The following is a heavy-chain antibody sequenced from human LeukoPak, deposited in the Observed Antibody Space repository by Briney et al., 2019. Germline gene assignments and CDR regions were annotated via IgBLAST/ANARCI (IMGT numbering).Heavy chain of an antibody. CDR2: IIPIFGTA. V-gene: IGHV1-69*01. CDR1: GGTFSSYA. Sequence: SVKVSCKASGGTFSSYAISWVRQAPGQGLEWMGGIIPIFGTANYAQKFQGRVTITADESTSTAYMELSSLRSEDTAVYYCAQVAANYNWYDPWGQGTLVTVSS. D-gene: IGHD6-19*01. CDR3: AQVAANYNWYDP. J-gene: IGHJ5*02.